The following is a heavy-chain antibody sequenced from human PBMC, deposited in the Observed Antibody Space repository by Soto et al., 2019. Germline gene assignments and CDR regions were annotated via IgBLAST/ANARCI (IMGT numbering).Heavy chain of an antibody. J-gene: IGHJ6*02. D-gene: IGHD5-12*01. V-gene: IGHV3-23*01. CDR1: GLIFSNYA. CDR2: ISGRGGST. Sequence: RGSLRLSCAASGLIFSNYAMTWVRQAPGKGLEWVSTISGRGGSTYSADSVKGRFTISRDNSKNTLYLQMNSLRAEDTALYYCAKARNSGYLGYYGMDVWGQGTTVTVSS. CDR3: AKARNSGYLGYYGMDV.